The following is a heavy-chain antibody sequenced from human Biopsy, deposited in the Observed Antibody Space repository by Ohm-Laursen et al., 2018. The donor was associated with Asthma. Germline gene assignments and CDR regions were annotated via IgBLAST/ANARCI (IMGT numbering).Heavy chain of an antibody. D-gene: IGHD5-12*01. J-gene: IGHJ4*02. V-gene: IGHV3-11*01. Sequence: GSLRLSCAASGFTFSDYYMSWIRQAPGKGLEWVSYISTGGTTINYADSVKGRFTTSRDNAKNSLYLQLNSLRAGDTAVYYCARARSGNYFDYWGQGTLVTVSS. CDR1: GFTFSDYY. CDR3: ARARSGNYFDY. CDR2: ISTGGTTI.